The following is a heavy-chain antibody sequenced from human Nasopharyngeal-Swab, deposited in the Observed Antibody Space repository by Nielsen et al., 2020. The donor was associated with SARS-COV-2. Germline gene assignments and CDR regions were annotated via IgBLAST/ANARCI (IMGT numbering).Heavy chain of an antibody. V-gene: IGHV1-46*01. Sequence: WARQAPGQRLEWMGVIGASAGTTTYAQNFQGRVTMTRDTSTSTVYMELSSLTSEDTTVYYCARSAPYCSGGSCHPPYNWFDPWGQGTLVTVSS. CDR2: IGASAGTT. D-gene: IGHD2-15*01. J-gene: IGHJ5*02. CDR3: ARSAPYCSGGSCHPPYNWFDP.